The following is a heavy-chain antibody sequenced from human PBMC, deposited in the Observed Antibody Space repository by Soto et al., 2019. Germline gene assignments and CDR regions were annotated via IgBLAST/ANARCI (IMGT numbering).Heavy chain of an antibody. CDR1: GFTFSSYA. D-gene: IGHD3-10*01. CDR2: ISGSGGST. J-gene: IGHJ4*02. V-gene: IGHV3-23*01. Sequence: GGSLRLSCAASGFTFSSYAMSWVRQAPGKGLEWVSAISGSGGSTYYADSVKGRFTISRDNSKNTLYLQMNSLRAEDTAVYYCAKVLEGSGSYYYYFDYWGQGTLVTVSS. CDR3: AKVLEGSGSYYYYFDY.